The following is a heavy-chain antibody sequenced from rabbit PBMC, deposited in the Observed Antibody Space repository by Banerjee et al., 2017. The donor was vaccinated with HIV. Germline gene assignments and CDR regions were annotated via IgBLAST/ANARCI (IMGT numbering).Heavy chain of an antibody. CDR3: AREGAGADYGYTDL. CDR2: IYTSTGNT. CDR1: GFSFSSNYW. Sequence: QSLEESGGDLVKPGASLTLTCTASGFSFSSNYWICWVRQAPGKGLEWIACIYTSTGNTYYASWAKGRFTISKTSSTTVTLQMTSLTAADTATYFCAREGAGADYGYTDLWGPGTLVTVS. D-gene: IGHD2-1*01. J-gene: IGHJ4*01. V-gene: IGHV1S40*01.